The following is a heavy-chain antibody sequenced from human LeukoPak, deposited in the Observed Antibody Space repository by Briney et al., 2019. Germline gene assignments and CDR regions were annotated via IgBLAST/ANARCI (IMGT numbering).Heavy chain of an antibody. Sequence: GGSLRLSCAASGFTFSSYWMSWVRQAPGKGLEWVANIKQDGSEKYYVDSVKGRFTISRYNAKNSLYLQMNSLRAEDTAVYYCARHQLYYFGSGSLDYWGQGTMVTVSS. J-gene: IGHJ4*02. CDR3: ARHQLYYFGSGSLDY. D-gene: IGHD3-10*01. CDR1: GFTFSSYW. CDR2: IKQDGSEK. V-gene: IGHV3-7*01.